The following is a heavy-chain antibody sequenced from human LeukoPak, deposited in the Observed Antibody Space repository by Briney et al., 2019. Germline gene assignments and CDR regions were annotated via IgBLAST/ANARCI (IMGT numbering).Heavy chain of an antibody. J-gene: IGHJ4*02. CDR1: GYTFTDYY. CDR2: INPNSGGT. V-gene: IGHV1-2*02. Sequence: ASVKVSCKASGYTFTDYYMHWVRQAPGQGLEWMGWINPNSGGTNYAQKFQGRVAMTRDTSISTAYMELSSLTSDDTAVYYCARDGSGSGNSDLDYWGQGTLVTVSS. CDR3: ARDGSGSGNSDLDY. D-gene: IGHD3-10*01.